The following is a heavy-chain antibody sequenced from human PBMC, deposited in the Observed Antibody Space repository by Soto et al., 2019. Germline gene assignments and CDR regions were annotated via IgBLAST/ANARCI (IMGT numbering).Heavy chain of an antibody. J-gene: IGHJ6*02. V-gene: IGHV1-69*13. D-gene: IGHD3-3*01. Sequence: SVKVSCKASEVTVSSYAISWVRQAPGQGLEWMGGIIPIFGTANYAQKFQGIVTITADESTSTAYMELRSLRSEDTAVYYCARVGVDYDFWSGYNYYYGMDVWGQGTTVTVSS. CDR2: IIPIFGTA. CDR1: EVTVSSYA. CDR3: ARVGVDYDFWSGYNYYYGMDV.